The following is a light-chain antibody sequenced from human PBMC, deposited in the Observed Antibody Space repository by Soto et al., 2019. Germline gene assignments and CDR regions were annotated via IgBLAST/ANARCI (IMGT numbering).Light chain of an antibody. J-gene: IGKJ4*01. CDR1: QDNSNY. V-gene: IGKV1-9*01. Sequence: DIPMTPSPSSLSASVGDRVTITCQARQDNSNYLNWYQQKPGNPPRLLIYEESTLHSGVPSRFSGRKVGTQCILTIDSLQHEDFATYYCQQVKSYPRTFGGGTKVDIK. CDR2: EES. CDR3: QQVKSYPRT.